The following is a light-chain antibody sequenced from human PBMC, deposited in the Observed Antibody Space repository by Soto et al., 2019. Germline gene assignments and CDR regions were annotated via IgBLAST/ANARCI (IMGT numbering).Light chain of an antibody. V-gene: IGKV3-15*01. J-gene: IGKJ1*01. Sequence: EIVMTQSPATLSGSRGERATLYCRASQSVSRDLAWYQPKPCQAHRLLIYGASTRAAGIPARFSGSGSGTEFTLTISRLQSQDFAVYYGQQYTNWPTWTFCRSTKVDI. CDR1: QSVSRD. CDR2: GAS. CDR3: QQYTNWPTWT.